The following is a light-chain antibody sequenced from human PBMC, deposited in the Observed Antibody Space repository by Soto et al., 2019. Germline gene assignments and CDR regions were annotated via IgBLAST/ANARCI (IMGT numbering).Light chain of an antibody. CDR3: AAWDDNLNGPL. J-gene: IGLJ1*01. Sequence: QSVLTQPPSASGTPGQRVTISCSGSSSNIGSNYVYWYQQLPGTAPKLLIYSNNQRPSGVPDRFSGSKSGTSASLAISGLQSEDDADYLCAAWDDNLNGPLFGTGTKVTVL. V-gene: IGLV1-44*01. CDR2: SNN. CDR1: SSNIGSNY.